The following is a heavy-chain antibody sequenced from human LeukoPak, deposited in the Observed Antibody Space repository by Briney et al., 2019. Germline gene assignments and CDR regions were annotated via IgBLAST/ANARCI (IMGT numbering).Heavy chain of an antibody. J-gene: IGHJ4*02. Sequence: ASETLSLTCAVYGGSSSGYYWSWIRQPPGKGLEWIGEINHSGSTNYNPSLKSRVTISVDTSKNQFSLKLSSVTAADTAVYYCAIRIQLWLGFDYWGQGTLVTVSS. D-gene: IGHD5-18*01. V-gene: IGHV4-34*01. CDR2: INHSGST. CDR1: GGSSSGYY. CDR3: AIRIQLWLGFDY.